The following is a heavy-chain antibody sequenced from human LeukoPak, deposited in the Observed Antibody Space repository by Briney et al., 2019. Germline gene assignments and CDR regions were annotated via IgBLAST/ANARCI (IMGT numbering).Heavy chain of an antibody. CDR2: IIPIFGTA. V-gene: IGHV1-69*06. CDR3: ARARIKIAAARSYFDY. CDR1: GGTFSSYA. J-gene: IGHJ4*02. Sequence: ASVKVSCKAFGGTFSSYAISWVRQAPGQGLEWMGGIIPIFGTANYAQKFQGRVTITADKSTSTAYMELSSLRSEDTAVYYCARARIKIAAARSYFDYWGQGTLVTVSS. D-gene: IGHD6-13*01.